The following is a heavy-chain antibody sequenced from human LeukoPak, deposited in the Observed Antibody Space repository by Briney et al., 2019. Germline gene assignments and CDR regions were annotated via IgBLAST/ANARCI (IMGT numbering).Heavy chain of an antibody. CDR1: GYTFTGYS. D-gene: IGHD6-13*01. CDR3: ARDRLAAGGSGA. V-gene: IGHV1-2*06. Sequence: ASVKVSCKASGYTFTGYSMHWVRQAPGQGLESMGRINPNSGGTNYAQKFQGRVTMTRDTSISTDYMELSSLRSDDTAVYYCARDRLAAGGSGAWGQGTLVTVSS. CDR2: INPNSGGT. J-gene: IGHJ5*02.